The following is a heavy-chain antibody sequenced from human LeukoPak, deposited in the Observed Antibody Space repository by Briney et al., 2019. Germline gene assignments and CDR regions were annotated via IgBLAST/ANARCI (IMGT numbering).Heavy chain of an antibody. CDR3: ATPRYGRSWFGY. D-gene: IGHD4-17*01. Sequence: SETLSLTCTVSGGSISSGGYYWSWIRQPPGKGLEWIGYIYHSGSTYYNPSLKSRVTISVDRSKNQFSLKLSSVTAADTAVYYCATPRYGRSWFGYWGQGTLVTVSS. CDR1: GGSISSGGYY. V-gene: IGHV4-30-2*01. J-gene: IGHJ4*02. CDR2: IYHSGST.